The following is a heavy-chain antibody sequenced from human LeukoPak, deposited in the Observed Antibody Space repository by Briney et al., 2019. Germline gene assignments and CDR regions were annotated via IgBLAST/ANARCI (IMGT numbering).Heavy chain of an antibody. V-gene: IGHV4-39*01. CDR2: IYYSGST. Sequence: SETLSLTCTVSGGSISSSSYYWGWIRQPPGKGLEWIGSIYYSGSTYYNPSLKGRVTISVDTSKNQFSLKLSSVTAADTAVYYCASYCSSTSCYTPFDYWGQGTLVTVSS. CDR1: GGSISSSSYY. CDR3: ASYCSSTSCYTPFDY. D-gene: IGHD2-2*02. J-gene: IGHJ4*02.